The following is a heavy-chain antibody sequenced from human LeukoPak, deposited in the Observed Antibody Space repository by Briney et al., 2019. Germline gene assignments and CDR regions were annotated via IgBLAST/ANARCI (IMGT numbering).Heavy chain of an antibody. CDR2: IYHSGST. CDR3: ARLISGSSGYYHYYYYYYMDV. J-gene: IGHJ6*03. CDR1: GYSISSGYY. Sequence: SETLSLTCAVSGYSISSGYYWGWIRQPPGKGLEWIESIYHSGSTYYNPSLKSRVTISVDTSKNQFSLKLSSVTAADTAVYYCARLISGSSGYYHYYYYYYMDVWGKGTTVTVSS. V-gene: IGHV4-38-2*01. D-gene: IGHD3-22*01.